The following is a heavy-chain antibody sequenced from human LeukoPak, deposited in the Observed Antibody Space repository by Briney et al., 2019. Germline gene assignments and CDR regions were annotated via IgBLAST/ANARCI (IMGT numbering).Heavy chain of an antibody. Sequence: GGSLRLSCAASGFTFSSYSMNWVRQAPGKGLEWVPSISSSSSYIYYADSVKGRFTISRDNAKNSLYLQMNSLRAEDTAGYYCARVRYSSSSHWFDPWGQGTLVTVSS. CDR3: ARVRYSSSSHWFDP. CDR1: GFTFSSYS. J-gene: IGHJ5*02. D-gene: IGHD6-6*01. V-gene: IGHV3-21*01. CDR2: ISSSSSYI.